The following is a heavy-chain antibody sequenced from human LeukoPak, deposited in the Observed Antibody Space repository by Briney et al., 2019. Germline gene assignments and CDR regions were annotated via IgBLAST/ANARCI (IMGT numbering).Heavy chain of an antibody. D-gene: IGHD2-2*01. CDR3: ARASHYAMDV. CDR2: VYYSGST. CDR1: GGSISSSYYY. J-gene: IGHJ6*04. V-gene: IGHV4-39*07. Sequence: SETLSLTCTVSGGSISSSYYYWAWIRQPPGKGLEWIGSVYYSGSTYYNPSLKSRVTISVDTSKNQFSLKLSSVTAADTAMYYCARASHYAMDVWGKGTTVAVSP.